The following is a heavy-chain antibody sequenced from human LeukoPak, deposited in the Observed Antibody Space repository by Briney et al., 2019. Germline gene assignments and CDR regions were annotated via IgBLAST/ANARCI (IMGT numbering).Heavy chain of an antibody. V-gene: IGHV1-18*01. D-gene: IGHD2-2*01. Sequence: ASVKVSCKASGYTFTSYGISWVRQAPGQGLEWMGWISAYNGNTNNAQKLQGRGTMTTDTSTSTAYMELSSLRSDDTAVYYCARDAQHYCSSTSCYGPRSGADYYYYYLDVWGKGTTVTVSS. J-gene: IGHJ6*03. CDR2: ISAYNGNT. CDR3: ARDAQHYCSSTSCYGPRSGADYYYYYLDV. CDR1: GYTFTSYG.